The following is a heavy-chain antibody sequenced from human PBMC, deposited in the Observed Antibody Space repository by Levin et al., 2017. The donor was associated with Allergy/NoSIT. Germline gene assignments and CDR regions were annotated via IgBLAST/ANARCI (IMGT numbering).Heavy chain of an antibody. CDR2: IYYSRNT. Sequence: LRLSCAVSGGSISSGSYYWNWIRQHPGKGLEWIGYIYYSRNTYYNPSLKSRVSISVDTSNNQFSLKLTSVTAADTAVYYCARGFGSFRFDPWGQGTLVTVSS. D-gene: IGHD3-10*01. CDR1: GGSISSGSYY. CDR3: ARGFGSFRFDP. V-gene: IGHV4-31*11. J-gene: IGHJ5*02.